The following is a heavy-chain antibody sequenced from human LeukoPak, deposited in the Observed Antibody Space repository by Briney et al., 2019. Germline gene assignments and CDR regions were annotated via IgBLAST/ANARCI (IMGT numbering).Heavy chain of an antibody. V-gene: IGHV3-48*04. D-gene: IGHD3-10*01. CDR2: ISSSSSTI. CDR3: ARDKFRGGDAFDI. J-gene: IGHJ3*02. CDR1: RFTFSSYA. Sequence: GGSLRLSCAASRFTFSSYAMSWVRQAPGKGLEWVSYISSSSSTIYYADSVKGRFTISRDNAKNSLYLQMNSLRAEDTAVYYCARDKFRGGDAFDIWGQGTTVTVSS.